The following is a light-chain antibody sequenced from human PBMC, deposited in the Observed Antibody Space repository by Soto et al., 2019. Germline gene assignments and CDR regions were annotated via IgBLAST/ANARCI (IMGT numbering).Light chain of an antibody. CDR3: QKRSNWPFT. CDR1: QSVSSY. CDR2: DAS. V-gene: IGKV3-11*01. J-gene: IGKJ4*01. Sequence: EIVLPKSPATLSLSPGARSTLSCRASQSVSSYLAWYQQNPGQAHRLLIYDASNRATGIPARFSGSGSGTDFTLTISSLEPEEFAVYYCQKRSNWPFTVGGGNKVDIK.